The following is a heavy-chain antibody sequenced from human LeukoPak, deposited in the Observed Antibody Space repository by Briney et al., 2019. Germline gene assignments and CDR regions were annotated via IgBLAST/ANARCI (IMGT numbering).Heavy chain of an antibody. Sequence: GGPLRLSCAASGFTFNTYTMNWLRQAPDKGLEGVAHISYGGTNEYYGDSVKGRFNISRDNSKNTVSVQMNSLRIEDTAVYYCARAGGCSGGSCYYYYYGMDVWGKGTTVTVSS. J-gene: IGHJ6*04. CDR2: ISYGGTNE. D-gene: IGHD2-15*01. CDR3: ARAGGCSGGSCYYYYYGMDV. V-gene: IGHV3-30*04. CDR1: GFTFNTYT.